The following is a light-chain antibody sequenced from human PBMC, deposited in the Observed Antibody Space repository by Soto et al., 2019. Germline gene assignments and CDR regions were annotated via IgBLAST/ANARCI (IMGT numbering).Light chain of an antibody. CDR1: QSVYSF. CDR3: QQRSNWPPIT. Sequence: EIVLTQSPGTLSLSPGERATLSCRASQSVYSFLAWYQQRPGQAPRLLIYDASNRATGIPARFSGSGSGTDFTLTISSLEPEDAAVYYCQQRSNWPPITFGQGTRLEIK. J-gene: IGKJ5*01. V-gene: IGKV3-11*01. CDR2: DAS.